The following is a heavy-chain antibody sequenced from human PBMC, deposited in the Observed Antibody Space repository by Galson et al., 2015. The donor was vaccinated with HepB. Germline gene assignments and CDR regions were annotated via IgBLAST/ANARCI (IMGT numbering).Heavy chain of an antibody. CDR1: GFTFSNAW. V-gene: IGHV3-15*07. Sequence: SLRLSCAASGFTFSNAWMNWVRQAPGKGLEWVGRIKSKTDGGTTDYAAPVKGRFTISRDDSKNTLYLQMNSLKTEDTAVYYCTTDIVVVPANDAFDIWGQGTMVTVSS. CDR2: IKSKTDGGTT. J-gene: IGHJ3*02. CDR3: TTDIVVVPANDAFDI. D-gene: IGHD2-2*01.